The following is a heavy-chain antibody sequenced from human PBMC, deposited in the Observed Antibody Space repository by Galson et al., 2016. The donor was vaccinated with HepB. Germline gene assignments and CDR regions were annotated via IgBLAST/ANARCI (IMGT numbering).Heavy chain of an antibody. Sequence: SLRLSCAAPGFTFKIYGMHWVRQAPGKGLEWVAVISYAGTYTYYGDPVKGRFTISRDNSKNTLYLQMNSLRPEDTATYYCAKDLERYGGNSAAYYYYGMDVWSQGTTVTVSS. V-gene: IGHV3-30*18. D-gene: IGHD4-23*01. CDR3: AKDLERYGGNSAAYYYYGMDV. CDR1: GFTFKIYG. CDR2: ISYAGTYT. J-gene: IGHJ6*02.